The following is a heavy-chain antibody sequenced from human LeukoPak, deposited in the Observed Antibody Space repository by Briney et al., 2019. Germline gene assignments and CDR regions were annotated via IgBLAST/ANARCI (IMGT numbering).Heavy chain of an antibody. Sequence: PSETLSLTCTVSGGSVSGYYWSSIRQSAGKGLEWIGRIHSTGSTNYNPSLKSRVTMSVDTSKNQFSLKLTSVTAADTAIYYCAREHPVAIAPDHWGQGTLVTVSS. CDR1: GGSVSGYY. J-gene: IGHJ4*02. CDR3: AREHPVAIAPDH. CDR2: IHSTGST. D-gene: IGHD5-12*01. V-gene: IGHV4-4*07.